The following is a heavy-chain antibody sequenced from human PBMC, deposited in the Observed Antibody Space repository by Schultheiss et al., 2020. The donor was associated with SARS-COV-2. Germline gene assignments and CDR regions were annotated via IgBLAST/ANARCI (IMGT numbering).Heavy chain of an antibody. CDR2: INHSGST. V-gene: IGHV4-34*01. CDR1: GGSFSGYY. CDR3: ARGPPYYDYVWGSYRYTVNFDY. Sequence: SETLSLTCAVYGGSFSGYYWSWIRQPPGKGLEWIGEINHSGSTNYNPSLKSRVTISVDTSKNQFSLKLSSVTAADTAVYYCARGPPYYDYVWGSYRYTVNFDYWGQGTLVTVSS. D-gene: IGHD3-16*02. J-gene: IGHJ4*02.